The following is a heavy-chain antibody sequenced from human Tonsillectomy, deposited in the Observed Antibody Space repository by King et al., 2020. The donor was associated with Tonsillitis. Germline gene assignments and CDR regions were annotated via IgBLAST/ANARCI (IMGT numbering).Heavy chain of an antibody. V-gene: IGHV4-31*03. D-gene: IGHD3-10*01. Sequence: VQLQESGPGLVKPSQTLSLTCTVSGGSISSGGYYWSWIRQLSGKGLEWIGYLYYSGSTYYNPSLKSRVTISVDTSKNQFSLKLGSVTAADTAVYYCTRARSDASGSYDYWGQGTLVTVSS. CDR1: GGSISSGGYY. CDR3: TRARSDASGSYDY. J-gene: IGHJ4*02. CDR2: LYYSGST.